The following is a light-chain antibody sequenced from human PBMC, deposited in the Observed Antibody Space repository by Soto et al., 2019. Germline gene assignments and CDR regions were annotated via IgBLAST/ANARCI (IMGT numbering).Light chain of an antibody. Sequence: QLVLTQSPSASASPGASVKLTCTLSSGHSSCAIAWHQQQPEKGPRYLMKLNTDGSHSKGDGIPDGFSGSSSGAERYLTIPSLESEDEADNYCQTWGTGNGVFGGGTKLTVL. CDR2: LNTDGSH. CDR1: SGHSSCA. J-gene: IGLJ3*02. V-gene: IGLV4-69*01. CDR3: QTWGTGNGV.